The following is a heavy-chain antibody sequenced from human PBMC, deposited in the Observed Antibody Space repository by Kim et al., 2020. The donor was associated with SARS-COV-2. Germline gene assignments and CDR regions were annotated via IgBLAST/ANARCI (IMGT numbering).Heavy chain of an antibody. CDR2: IYYSGST. V-gene: IGHV4-59*01. Sequence: SETLSLTCTVTGGSISSYYWSWIRQPPAKGLEWIGYIYYSGSTNHKPSLKSRVTISVDTSKNQLSLKLSSVTAADTAVYYCARLGYCSGGSCAYFDYWGQGTLVSVPS. CDR1: GGSISSYY. CDR3: ARLGYCSGGSCAYFDY. J-gene: IGHJ4*02. D-gene: IGHD2-15*01.